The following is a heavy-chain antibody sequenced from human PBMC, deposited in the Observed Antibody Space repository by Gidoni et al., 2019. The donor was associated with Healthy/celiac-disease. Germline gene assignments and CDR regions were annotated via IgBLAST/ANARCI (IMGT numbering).Heavy chain of an antibody. CDR2: IYHSGST. Sequence: QVQLQESGPGLVKPSETLSLTCAVSGYSISSGYYWGWIRQPPGKGLEWIGSIYHSGSTYYNPSLKSRVTISVDTSKNQFSLKLSSVTAADTAVYYCASVLAVAPLVDWYFDLWGRGTLVTVSS. J-gene: IGHJ2*01. V-gene: IGHV4-38-2*01. CDR3: ASVLAVAPLVDWYFDL. D-gene: IGHD6-19*01. CDR1: GYSISSGYY.